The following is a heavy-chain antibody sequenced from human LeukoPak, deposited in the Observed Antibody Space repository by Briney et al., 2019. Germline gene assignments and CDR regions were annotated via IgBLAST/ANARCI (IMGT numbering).Heavy chain of an antibody. D-gene: IGHD6-19*01. CDR1: GYTFTGYY. J-gene: IGHJ4*02. V-gene: IGHV1-2*02. CDR3: ARDRVGSGWPRPWYFEF. CDR2: MNLNTGAT. Sequence: ASVNVSCKPSGYTFTGYYLHWVRQAPGQALEWMGWMNLNTGATAYAQNFQGRVAMSRDTSIDTAYMDLSSLTSDDTAVYYCARDRVGSGWPRPWYFEFWGQGTLVTVSS.